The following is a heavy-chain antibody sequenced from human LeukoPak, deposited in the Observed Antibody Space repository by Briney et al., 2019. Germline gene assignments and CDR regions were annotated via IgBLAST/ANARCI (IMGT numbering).Heavy chain of an antibody. CDR3: ARDKVYYGSGSPLDY. D-gene: IGHD3-10*01. Sequence: GGSLRLSCAASGFTFRSYDIHWVRQTTGKGLEWVSAIGTADDTYYSGSVKGRFTISRENAKNSLYLQMNSLRAEDTAVYYCARDKVYYGSGSPLDYWGQGTLVTVSS. CDR2: IGTADDT. V-gene: IGHV3-13*01. CDR1: GFTFRSYD. J-gene: IGHJ4*02.